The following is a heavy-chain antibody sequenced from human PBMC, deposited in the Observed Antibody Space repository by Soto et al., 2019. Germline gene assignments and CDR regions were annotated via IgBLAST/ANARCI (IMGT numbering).Heavy chain of an antibody. CDR1: GGTFSSYT. CDR3: VGGYDYYFDY. V-gene: IGHV1-69*02. D-gene: IGHD5-12*01. Sequence: QVQLVQSGAEVKKPGSSLKVSCKASGGTFSSYTISWVRQAPGQGLEWMGRIIPILGIANYAQKFQGRVTITANKATSTAYMELSSLRSEDTAVYYCVGGYDYYFDYWGQGTLVTVSS. CDR2: IIPILGIA. J-gene: IGHJ4*02.